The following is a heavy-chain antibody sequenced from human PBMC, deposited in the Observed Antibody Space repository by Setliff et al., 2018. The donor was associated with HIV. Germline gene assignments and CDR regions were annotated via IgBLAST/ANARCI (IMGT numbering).Heavy chain of an antibody. CDR1: GVSISSGSYY. Sequence: SETLSLTCTVSGVSISSGSYYWSWIRQSAGKGLEWIGRIYTSGSTNYNPSLKSRITISVDTSNNQFSLRLSSVTAADTAVYYCARDKGYSYMDVWGKGITVTVSS. CDR3: ARDKGYSYMDV. V-gene: IGHV4-61*02. CDR2: IYTSGST. J-gene: IGHJ6*03.